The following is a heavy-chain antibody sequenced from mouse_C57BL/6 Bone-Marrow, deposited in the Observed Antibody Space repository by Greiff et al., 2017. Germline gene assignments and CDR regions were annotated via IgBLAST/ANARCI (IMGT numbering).Heavy chain of an antibody. V-gene: IGHV1-15*01. CDR1: GYTFTDYE. D-gene: IGHD1-1*01. CDR2: IDPETGGT. J-gene: IGHJ4*01. CDR3: TRRREFISPMDY. Sequence: QVQLQQSGAELVRPGASVTLSCKASGYTFTDYEMHWVKQTPVHGLEWIGAIDPETGGTAYNQKFKGKAILTADKSSSTAYMELRSLTSEDSAVYYCTRRREFISPMDYWGQGTSVTVSA.